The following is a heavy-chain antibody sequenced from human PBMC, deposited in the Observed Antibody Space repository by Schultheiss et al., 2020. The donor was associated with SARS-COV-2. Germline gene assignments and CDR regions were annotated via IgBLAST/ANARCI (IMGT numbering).Heavy chain of an antibody. CDR3: ARHRCEAAFDV. J-gene: IGHJ3*01. CDR2: IYTSGST. D-gene: IGHD2-8*01. CDR1: GGSISSGSYY. V-gene: IGHV4-61*02. Sequence: SETLSLTCTVSGGSISSGSYYWSWIRQPAGKGLEWIGRIYTSGSTNYNPSLKSRVTMSVDTSKNQFTLKLSSVTAADTAVYYCARHRCEAAFDVWGQGTMVTVSS.